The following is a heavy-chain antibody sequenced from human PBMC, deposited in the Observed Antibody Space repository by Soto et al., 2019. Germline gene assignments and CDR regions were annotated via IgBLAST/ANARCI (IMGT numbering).Heavy chain of an antibody. CDR2: ISPDAGTT. J-gene: IGHJ4*02. Sequence: EVQLLEAGGDLIQPGGSLTLSCAASGFIFTNFGMAWVRQAPGKGLEWVSTISPDAGTTHYANSVRGRFTISRDNSRNILTMQMNSLGAEDTAIYYCARDTWEIFFDSWGQGTLVTVSS. V-gene: IGHV3-23*01. CDR3: ARDTWEIFFDS. CDR1: GFIFTNFG. D-gene: IGHD1-26*01.